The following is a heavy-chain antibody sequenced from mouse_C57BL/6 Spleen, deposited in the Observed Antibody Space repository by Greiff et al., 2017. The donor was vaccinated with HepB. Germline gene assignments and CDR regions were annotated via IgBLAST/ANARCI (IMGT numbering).Heavy chain of an antibody. Sequence: EVQLVESGGGLVKPGGSLKLSCAASGFTFSSYAMSWVRQTPEKRLEWVATISDGGSYTCYPDNVKGRFTISRDNAKNNLYLQMSHLKSEDTAMYYCARDRGYDPPYAMDYWGQGTSVTVSS. V-gene: IGHV5-4*01. J-gene: IGHJ4*01. CDR1: GFTFSSYA. D-gene: IGHD2-2*01. CDR2: ISDGGSYT. CDR3: ARDRGYDPPYAMDY.